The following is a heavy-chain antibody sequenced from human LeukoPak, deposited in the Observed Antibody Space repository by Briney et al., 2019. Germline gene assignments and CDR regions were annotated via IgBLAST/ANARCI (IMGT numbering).Heavy chain of an antibody. CDR2: INHSGST. V-gene: IGHV4-34*01. Sequence: SETLSLTCAVYGGSFSGYYWSWIRQPPGKGLEWIGEINHSGSTNYNPSLKSRVTISVDTSKNQFSLKLSSVTAADTAVYYCASRGYSYGYGYWGQGTLVIVSS. D-gene: IGHD5-18*01. CDR3: ASRGYSYGYGY. J-gene: IGHJ4*02. CDR1: GGSFSGYY.